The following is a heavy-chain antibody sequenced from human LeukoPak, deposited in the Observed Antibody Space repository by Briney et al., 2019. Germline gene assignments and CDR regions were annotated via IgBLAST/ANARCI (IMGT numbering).Heavy chain of an antibody. V-gene: IGHV4-34*01. CDR2: INHSGST. CDR3: ARGISSTTVFDP. D-gene: IGHD2-2*01. Sequence: SETLSLTCTVSGGSISSYYWSWIRQPPGKGLEWIGEINHSGSTNYNPSLKSRVTISVDTSKNQFSLKLSSVTAADTAVYYCARGISSTTVFDPWGQGTLVTVSS. CDR1: GGSISSYY. J-gene: IGHJ5*02.